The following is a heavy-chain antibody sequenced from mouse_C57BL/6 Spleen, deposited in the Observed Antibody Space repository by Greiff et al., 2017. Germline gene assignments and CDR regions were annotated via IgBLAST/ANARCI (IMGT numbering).Heavy chain of an antibody. CDR1: GYTFTSYW. D-gene: IGHD1-1*01. V-gene: IGHV1-59*01. J-gene: IGHJ3*01. Sequence: QVQLQQPGAELVRPGTSVKLSCKASGYTFTSYWMHWVKQRPGQGLEWIGVIDPSDSYTNYNQKFKGKATLTVDTSSSTAYMQLSSLTSEDSAVYYCARLYGSSQFAYWGQGTLVTVSA. CDR2: IDPSDSYT. CDR3: ARLYGSSQFAY.